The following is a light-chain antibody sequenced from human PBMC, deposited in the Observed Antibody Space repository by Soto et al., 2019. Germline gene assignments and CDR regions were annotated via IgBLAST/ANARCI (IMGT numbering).Light chain of an antibody. J-gene: IGKJ2*01. Sequence: DIQMTQSPSSLSASVGDRVTITCRASQSISGYLNWYQEKPGKAPKLLIYDASSLQSGVPLRFSGSGSGTDFTLTISSLQPEDFATYYCQQSYSTPYTFGQGTKLEIK. CDR2: DAS. CDR1: QSISGY. CDR3: QQSYSTPYT. V-gene: IGKV1-39*01.